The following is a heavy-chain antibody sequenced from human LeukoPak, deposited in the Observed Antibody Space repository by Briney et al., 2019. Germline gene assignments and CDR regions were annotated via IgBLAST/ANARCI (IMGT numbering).Heavy chain of an antibody. D-gene: IGHD1-1*01. J-gene: IGHJ5*02. CDR1: GFTFSGSA. V-gene: IGHV3-73*01. CDR3: TTKLNWNDNWFDP. Sequence: GGSLRLSCSASGFTFSGSALHWVRQASGKGLEWVGRIRNKANNYATTYAASVNGRFTISRDDSKNTAYLQMNSLKTEDTAVYYCTTKLNWNDNWFDPWGQGTLVTVSS. CDR2: IRNKANNYAT.